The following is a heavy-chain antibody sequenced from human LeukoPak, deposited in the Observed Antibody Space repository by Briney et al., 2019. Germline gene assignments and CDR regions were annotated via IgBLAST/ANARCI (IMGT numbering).Heavy chain of an antibody. CDR2: MNPNGGNT. Sequence: ASVKVSCKASGYTFTNYDINWVRQATGQGLEWMGWMNPNGGNTGYAQKFQGRVTMTRTMSISTAYMELSSLTSEDTAVYYCARGVKGTSYYYDWFDPWGQGTLVTVSS. CDR3: ARGVKGTSYYYDWFDP. V-gene: IGHV1-8*01. J-gene: IGHJ5*02. CDR1: GYTFTNYD. D-gene: IGHD2-2*01.